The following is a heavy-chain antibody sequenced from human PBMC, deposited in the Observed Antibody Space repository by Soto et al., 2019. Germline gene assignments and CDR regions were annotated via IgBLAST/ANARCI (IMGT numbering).Heavy chain of an antibody. CDR1: GFTFSIYL. CDR2: IKQGGSEK. J-gene: IGHJ4*02. CDR3: ARDRRDGSDFDC. V-gene: IGHV3-7*05. Sequence: PGGSLRLSCAASGFTFSIYLMTLVLQAPGKGLEWVANIKQGGSEKHYVDSVKGRFTIPRDNAKNTLYLQMNSLRAEDTAVYYCARDRRDGSDFDCLGQGNLVTVS. D-gene: IGHD5-12*01.